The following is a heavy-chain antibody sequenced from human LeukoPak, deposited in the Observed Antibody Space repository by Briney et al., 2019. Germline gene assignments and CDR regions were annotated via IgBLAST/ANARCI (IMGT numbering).Heavy chain of an antibody. CDR3: AKDLTMKVVAHDALDI. D-gene: IGHD3-22*01. CDR1: GFTFSSYG. V-gene: IGHV3-30*18. Sequence: GGSLRLSSAASGFTFSSYGMHWVRQAPGKGLEWVAVISYDGSNKYYADSVKGRFTISRDNSKNTLYLQMNSLRAEDTAVYYCAKDLTMKVVAHDALDIWGQGTMVTVSS. CDR2: ISYDGSNK. J-gene: IGHJ3*02.